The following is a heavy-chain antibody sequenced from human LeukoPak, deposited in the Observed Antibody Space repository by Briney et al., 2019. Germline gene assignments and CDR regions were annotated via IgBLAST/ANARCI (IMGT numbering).Heavy chain of an antibody. Sequence: ASVKVSCKASGYTFTSYDINWVRQATGQGLESMGWMNPNSGNTGYAQKFQGRVTSTRNTSISTAYMELSSLRSEDTAVYYCARVSGLDAFDIWGQGTMVTVSS. CDR3: ARVSGLDAFDI. CDR1: GYTFTSYD. J-gene: IGHJ3*02. V-gene: IGHV1-8*03. D-gene: IGHD7-27*01. CDR2: MNPNSGNT.